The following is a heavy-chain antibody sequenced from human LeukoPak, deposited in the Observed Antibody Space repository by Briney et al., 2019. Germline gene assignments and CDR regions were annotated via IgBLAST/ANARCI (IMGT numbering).Heavy chain of an antibody. V-gene: IGHV1-24*01. Sequence: ASVKVSCKVSGYTLTELSMHWVRQAPGKGLEWMGGFDPEDGETIYAQKFQGRVTMTEDTSTDTAYMELSSLRSEDTAVYYCATDRLSGWIQLWTYWSQGTLVTVSS. J-gene: IGHJ4*02. CDR3: ATDRLSGWIQLWTY. CDR1: GYTLTELS. CDR2: FDPEDGET. D-gene: IGHD5-18*01.